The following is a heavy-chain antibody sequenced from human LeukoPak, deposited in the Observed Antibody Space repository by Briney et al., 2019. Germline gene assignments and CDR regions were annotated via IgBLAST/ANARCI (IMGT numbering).Heavy chain of an antibody. CDR3: ARAEYSSSWYGV. V-gene: IGHV4-61*01. CDR2: IYYSGSS. Sequence: SETLSLTCTVSGGSVSSGIYSWSWIRQPPGKGLEWIGYIYYSGSSNYNPSLMSRVAISVDTSKNQFSLKLSSVTAAGTAVYYCARAEYSSSWYGVWGQGTLVTVSS. J-gene: IGHJ4*02. CDR1: GGSVSSGIYS. D-gene: IGHD6-13*01.